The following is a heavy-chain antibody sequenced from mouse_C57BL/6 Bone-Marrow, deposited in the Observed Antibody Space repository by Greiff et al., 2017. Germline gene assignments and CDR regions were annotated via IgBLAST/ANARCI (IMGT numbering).Heavy chain of an antibody. CDR1: GYTFTSYW. CDR3: ARRSHYYGSRGDYFDY. CDR2: IHPNSGST. D-gene: IGHD1-1*01. V-gene: IGHV1-64*01. Sequence: QVQLQQPGAELVKPGASVKLSCKASGYTFTSYWMHWVKQRPGQGLEWIGMIHPNSGSTNYNEKFKSKATLTVDKSSSTAYMQLSSLTSEDSAVYYCARRSHYYGSRGDYFDYWGQGTTLTVSS. J-gene: IGHJ2*01.